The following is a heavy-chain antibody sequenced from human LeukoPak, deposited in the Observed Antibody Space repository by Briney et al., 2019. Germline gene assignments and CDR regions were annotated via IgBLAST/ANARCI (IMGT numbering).Heavy chain of an antibody. CDR1: GFTFIKYA. D-gene: IGHD3-9*01. CDR2: ISGSGGST. J-gene: IGHJ4*02. Sequence: PGGSLRLSCVASGFTFIKYAMTWVRQAPGKGLEWVSAISGSGGSTYYADSVKGRFTISRDNSKNTLYLQMNSLRAEDTAIYYCAKGTTYYDILTGYGYPYYFDYWGQGTLVTASS. V-gene: IGHV3-23*01. CDR3: AKGTTYYDILTGYGYPYYFDY.